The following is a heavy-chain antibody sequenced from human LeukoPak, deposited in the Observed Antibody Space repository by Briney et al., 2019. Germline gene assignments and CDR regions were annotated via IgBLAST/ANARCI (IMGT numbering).Heavy chain of an antibody. CDR2: ISGSGGST. J-gene: IGHJ4*02. Sequence: GGSLRLSCAASGFTFSNYGMSWVRQAPGKGLEWVSVISGSGGSTFYADSVKGRFTISRDNSKNALYLQMNSLRAEDTAVYYCAKRGDLDSSGSLRYFDYWGQGTLVTVSS. V-gene: IGHV3-23*01. CDR1: GFTFSNYG. CDR3: AKRGDLDSSGSLRYFDY. D-gene: IGHD3-22*01.